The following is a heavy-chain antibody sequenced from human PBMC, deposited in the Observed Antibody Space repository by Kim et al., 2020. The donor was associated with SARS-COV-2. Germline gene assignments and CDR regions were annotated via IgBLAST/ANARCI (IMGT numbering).Heavy chain of an antibody. D-gene: IGHD2-21*02. CDR3: ARVRHIVVVTAPYYYYGMDV. Sequence: GGSLRLSCAASGFTFSSYSMNWVRQAPGKGLEWVSSISSSSYIYYADSVKGRFTISRDNAKNSLYLQMNSLRAEDTAVYYCARVRHIVVVTAPYYYYGMDVWGQGTTVTVSS. CDR2: ISSSSYI. J-gene: IGHJ6*02. CDR1: GFTFSSYS. V-gene: IGHV3-21*01.